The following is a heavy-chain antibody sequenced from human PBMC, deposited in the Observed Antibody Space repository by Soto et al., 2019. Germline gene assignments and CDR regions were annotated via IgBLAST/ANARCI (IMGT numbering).Heavy chain of an antibody. J-gene: IGHJ6*02. Sequence: GESLKISCAASGFTFNNHAMDWVRQVPGKGLEWVSYIDKIGRTIYYADSVKGRFTIFRDNAKNSLYLQMNNLGAEDTAVYYCARDLVGYAMDVWGQGTTVTVSS. D-gene: IGHD1-26*01. CDR1: GFTFNNHA. CDR2: IDKIGRTI. V-gene: IGHV3-48*03. CDR3: ARDLVGYAMDV.